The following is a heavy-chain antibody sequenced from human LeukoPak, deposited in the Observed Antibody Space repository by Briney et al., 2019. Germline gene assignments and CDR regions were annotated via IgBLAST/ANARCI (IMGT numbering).Heavy chain of an antibody. CDR3: ATARSYGSGSYAFDY. CDR2: INPSGGST. V-gene: IGHV1-46*01. J-gene: IGHJ4*02. D-gene: IGHD3-10*01. CDR1: GYTFTSYY. Sequence: ASVKVSCKASGYTFTSYYMHWVRQAPGQGLEWMGIINPSGGSTSYAQKFQGRVTMTRNTSISTAYMELSSLRSEDTAVYYCATARSYGSGSYAFDYWGQGTLVTVSS.